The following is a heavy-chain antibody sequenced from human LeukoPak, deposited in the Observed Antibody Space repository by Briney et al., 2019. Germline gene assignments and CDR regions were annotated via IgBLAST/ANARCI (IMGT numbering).Heavy chain of an antibody. Sequence: GGSLRLSCAASGFTFSSYAMSWVRQTPGKGLEWVSGISGNSGSTHYPDSVKARFTISRDNSKNTLYLQMNSLRAEDTAVYYCAKGVVVVPAAGHYFDYSLQGTLLTVSS. CDR3: AKGVVVVPAAGHYFDY. CDR1: GFTFSSYA. V-gene: IGHV3-23*01. D-gene: IGHD2-2*01. J-gene: IGHJ4*02. CDR2: ISGNSGST.